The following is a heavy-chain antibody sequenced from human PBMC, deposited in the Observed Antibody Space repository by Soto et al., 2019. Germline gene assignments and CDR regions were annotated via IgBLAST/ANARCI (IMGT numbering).Heavy chain of an antibody. CDR2: ISWDGGST. J-gene: IGHJ6*02. CDR1: GFTFDDYA. D-gene: IGHD6-19*01. CDR3: AKEFPYSSGWESPKGGMDV. V-gene: IGHV3-43D*04. Sequence: GGSLRLSCSASGFTFDDYAMHWVRQAPGKGLEWVSLISWDGGSTYYADSVKGRFTISRDNSKNSLYLQMNSLRAEDTALYYCAKEFPYSSGWESPKGGMDVWGQGTTVTVSS.